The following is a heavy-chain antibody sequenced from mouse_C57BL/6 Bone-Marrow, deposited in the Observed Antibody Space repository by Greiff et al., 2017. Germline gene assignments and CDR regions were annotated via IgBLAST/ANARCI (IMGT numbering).Heavy chain of an antibody. CDR3: ARGDYGSSYWYFDV. J-gene: IGHJ1*03. V-gene: IGHV1-76*01. CDR2: IYPGSGNT. CDR1: GYTFTDYY. D-gene: IGHD1-1*01. Sequence: QVQLQQSGAELVRPGASVKLSCKASGYTFTDYYINWVKPRPGQGLAWIARIYPGSGNTYYNEKFKGKATLTAEKSSSTAYMQLSSLTSEDSAVYFCARGDYGSSYWYFDVWGTGTTVTVSS.